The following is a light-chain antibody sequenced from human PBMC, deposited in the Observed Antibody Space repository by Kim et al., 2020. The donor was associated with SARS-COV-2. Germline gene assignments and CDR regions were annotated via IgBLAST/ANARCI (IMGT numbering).Light chain of an antibody. CDR2: GAS. CDR3: QQYGSSPAT. CDR1: QTVTSNY. J-gene: IGKJ1*01. V-gene: IGKV3-20*01. Sequence: SPGERATLSCRASQTVTSNYLAWYQQKPVQAPRLLIYGASSRATGIPDRFSGSGSGTDFTLTISRLEPEDFAVYYCQQYGSSPATFGQGTKVDIK.